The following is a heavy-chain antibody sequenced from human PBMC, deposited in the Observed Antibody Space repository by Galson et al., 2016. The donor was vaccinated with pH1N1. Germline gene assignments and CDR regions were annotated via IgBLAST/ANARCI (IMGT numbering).Heavy chain of an antibody. CDR3: ARETPSPSPTVLRYFDWSRGFSAFYM. CDR2: INTRTGNP. D-gene: IGHD3-9*01. CDR1: GFTFSNHG. V-gene: IGHV7-4-1*02. J-gene: IGHJ3*02. Sequence: SVKVSCKASGFTFSNHGINWVRQAPGQGLEWMGWINTRTGNPTYAQGFTGRFVFSLDTSVNTAYLQINSLKADDTAVYYCARETPSPSPTVLRYFDWSRGFSAFYMWGRGTLVTVSS.